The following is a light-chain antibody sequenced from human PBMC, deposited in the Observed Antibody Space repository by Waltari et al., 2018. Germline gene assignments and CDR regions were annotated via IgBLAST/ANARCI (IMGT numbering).Light chain of an antibody. J-gene: IGKJ4*01. CDR2: GAS. Sequence: EIVLTQSPGTLSVSPGERVTVSCRASQTITGSWLTWYHQKPGQEPRLPIYGASNRAPGIPDRFSGSGSGTDFTLTISRLEPEDSAVYYCQQYDGSVVTFGGGTKVEIK. CDR1: QTITGSW. V-gene: IGKV3-20*01. CDR3: QQYDGSVVT.